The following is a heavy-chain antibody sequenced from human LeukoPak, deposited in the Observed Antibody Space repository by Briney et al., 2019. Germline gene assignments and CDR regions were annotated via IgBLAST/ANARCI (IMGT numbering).Heavy chain of an antibody. CDR1: GYIFTDYH. CDR3: ARDPQYTFGYPTYDY. Sequence: GASVKVSCKASGYIFTDYHLHWVRQAPGQGLEWMGDINLRNGQFKFAKKFQGRATMIRDPSISTLYMDLSGLTPDDTAVYYCARDPQYTFGYPTYDYWGQGTLVTVSS. V-gene: IGHV1-2*02. D-gene: IGHD2-2*03. J-gene: IGHJ4*02. CDR2: INLRNGQF.